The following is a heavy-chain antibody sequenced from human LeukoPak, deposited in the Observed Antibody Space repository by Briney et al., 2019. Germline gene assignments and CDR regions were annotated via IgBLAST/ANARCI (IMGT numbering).Heavy chain of an antibody. CDR1: GGSFSGYY. J-gene: IGHJ2*01. D-gene: IGHD6-19*01. CDR2: INHSGST. CDR3: ARVLEGSSGQHWYFDL. Sequence: SETLSLTCAVYGGSFSGYYWSWIRQPSGKGLEWIGEINHSGSTNYNPSLKSRVTISVDTSKNQFSLKLSSVTAADTAVYYCARVLEGSSGQHWYFDLWGRGTLVTVSS. V-gene: IGHV4-34*01.